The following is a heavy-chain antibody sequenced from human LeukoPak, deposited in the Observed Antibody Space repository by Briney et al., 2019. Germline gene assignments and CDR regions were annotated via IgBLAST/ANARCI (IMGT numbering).Heavy chain of an antibody. J-gene: IGHJ6*02. Sequence: PSETLSLTCTVSGGSISSYYWSWIRQPPGKGLEWIGYISDNGSTNYKSSLKSRVTISVDTSKNQFSLKLSSVTAADTAVYYCARGGSSSEGYYYYGMDVWGQGTTVTVSS. CDR1: GGSISSYY. CDR3: ARGGSSSEGYYYYGMDV. CDR2: ISDNGST. V-gene: IGHV4-59*12. D-gene: IGHD6-6*01.